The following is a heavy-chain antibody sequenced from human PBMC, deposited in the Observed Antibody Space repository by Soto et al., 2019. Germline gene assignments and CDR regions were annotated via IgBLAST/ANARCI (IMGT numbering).Heavy chain of an antibody. J-gene: IGHJ4*02. V-gene: IGHV3-73*01. CDR1: GFTFSGSP. CDR3: TRADSSGYSVAN. Sequence: EVQLVESGGGLVQPGGSLRLSCAASGFTFSGSPIHWVRQVSGKGLELVGRIRNKVNSYATGYGASVKGRFNIYRDDSKNTAYLQINSLKTEDTAVYYCTRADSSGYSVANWGQGTLVTVSS. CDR2: IRNKVNSYAT. D-gene: IGHD3-22*01.